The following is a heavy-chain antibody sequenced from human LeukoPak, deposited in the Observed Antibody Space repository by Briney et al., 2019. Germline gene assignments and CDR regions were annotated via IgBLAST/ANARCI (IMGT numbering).Heavy chain of an antibody. D-gene: IGHD6-13*01. Sequence: EASQTLSLTCTVSGGSISSGDYYWSWIRQPPGKGLEWIGYIYYSGSTYYNPSLKSRVTISVDTSKNQFSLKLSSVTAADTAVYYCVYSSSWYNPDYWGQGTLVTVSS. CDR2: IYYSGST. CDR3: VYSSSWYNPDY. V-gene: IGHV4-30-4*01. J-gene: IGHJ4*02. CDR1: GGSISSGDYY.